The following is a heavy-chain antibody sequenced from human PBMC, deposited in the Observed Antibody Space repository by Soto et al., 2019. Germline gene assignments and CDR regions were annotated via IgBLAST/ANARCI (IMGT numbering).Heavy chain of an antibody. D-gene: IGHD2-15*01. Sequence: SVKVSCKASGSTFSSYAIGCVRQAPGQGLEWMGGIIPIFGTANYAQKFQGRVTITADESTSTAYMELSSLRSEDTAVYYCAREGEYCSGGSCYWGQGTLVTVSS. J-gene: IGHJ4*02. CDR1: GSTFSSYA. V-gene: IGHV1-69*13. CDR2: IIPIFGTA. CDR3: AREGEYCSGGSCY.